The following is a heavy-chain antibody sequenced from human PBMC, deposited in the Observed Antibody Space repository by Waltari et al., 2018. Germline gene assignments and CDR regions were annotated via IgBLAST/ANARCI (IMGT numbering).Heavy chain of an antibody. Sequence: QVQLQESGPGLVKPSETLSLTCAVSGYSISSGYYWGWIRQPPGKGLEWIGSIYHSGSTYYNPSLKSRVTISVDTSKNQFSLKLSSVTAADTAVYYCARVGAAAGIRYFDYWGQGTLVTVSS. CDR1: GYSISSGYY. CDR3: ARVGAAAGIRYFDY. CDR2: IYHSGST. J-gene: IGHJ4*02. D-gene: IGHD6-13*01. V-gene: IGHV4-38-2*01.